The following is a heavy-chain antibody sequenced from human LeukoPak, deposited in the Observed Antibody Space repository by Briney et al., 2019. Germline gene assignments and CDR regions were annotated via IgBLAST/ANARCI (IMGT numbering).Heavy chain of an antibody. CDR1: GFTFSSYA. V-gene: IGHV3-48*03. Sequence: GGSLRLSCAASGFTFSSYAMHWVRQAPGKGLEWVSYISNSGSIIYYADSVKGRFTISRDNAKNSLYLQMNSLRAEDTAVYYCARVMEYYYYYMDVWGKGTTVTISS. CDR3: ARVMEYYYYYMDV. D-gene: IGHD3-10*01. CDR2: ISNSGSII. J-gene: IGHJ6*03.